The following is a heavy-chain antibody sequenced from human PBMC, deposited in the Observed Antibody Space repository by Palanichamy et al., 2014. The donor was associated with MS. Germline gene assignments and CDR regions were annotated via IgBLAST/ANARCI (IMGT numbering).Heavy chain of an antibody. V-gene: IGHV3-7*01. CDR3: ARWGYRNGWYWYDY. D-gene: IGHD6-13*01. Sequence: EVQVVESGGGLVQPGGSLRLSCAAPGFTISNYWMSWVRQAPGKGLEWVANIGQDGSEKYYVDSVKGRFIVSRDNAKNSQYLQMNSLRAEDTAVYYCARWGYRNGWYWYDYWGQGTLVTVSS. J-gene: IGHJ4*02. CDR1: GFTISNYW. CDR2: IGQDGSEK.